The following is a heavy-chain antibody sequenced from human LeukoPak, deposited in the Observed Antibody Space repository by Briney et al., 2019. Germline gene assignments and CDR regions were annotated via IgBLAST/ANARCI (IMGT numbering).Heavy chain of an antibody. CDR1: GFTFSGYA. CDR3: ATWRYFWSGSDRDY. J-gene: IGHJ4*02. Sequence: GGSLRLSCAASGFTFSGYAMHWVRQAPGKGLEWVAVISYDGSNKYYADSVKGRFTISRDNSKNTLYLQMNSLRAEDTAVYYCATWRYFWSGSDRDYWGQGTLVTVSS. D-gene: IGHD3-3*01. CDR2: ISYDGSNK. V-gene: IGHV3-30-3*01.